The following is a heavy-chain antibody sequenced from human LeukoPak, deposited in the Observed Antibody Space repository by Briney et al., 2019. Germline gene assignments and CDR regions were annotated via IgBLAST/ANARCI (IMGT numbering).Heavy chain of an antibody. CDR1: GFSFTAYY. J-gene: IGHJ4*02. CDR2: LNPHSGGP. CDR3: ATGGHVRVYDSSAYYGHY. V-gene: IGHV1-2*02. Sequence: ASVKVSCKTSGFSFTAYYIHWVRQAPGQGLEWMGWLNPHSGGPTYAQKFQGRVTMTRDMSTSTVYMELSSLRSEDTAVYYCATGGHVRVYDSSAYYGHYWGQGTLVTVSS. D-gene: IGHD3-22*01.